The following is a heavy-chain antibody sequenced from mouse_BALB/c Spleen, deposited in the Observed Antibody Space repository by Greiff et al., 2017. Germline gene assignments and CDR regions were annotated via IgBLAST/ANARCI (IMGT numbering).Heavy chain of an antibody. V-gene: IGHV5-4*02. CDR2: ISDGGSYT. J-gene: IGHJ3*01. D-gene: IGHD1-1*01. CDR1: GFTFSDYY. CDR3: AFYYGSSSFAY. Sequence: EVQVVESGGGLVKPGGSLKLSCAASGFTFSDYYMYWVRQTPEKRLEWVATISDGGSYTYYPDSVKGRFTISRDNAKNNLYLQMSSLKSEDTAMYYCAFYYGSSSFAYWGQGTLVTVSA.